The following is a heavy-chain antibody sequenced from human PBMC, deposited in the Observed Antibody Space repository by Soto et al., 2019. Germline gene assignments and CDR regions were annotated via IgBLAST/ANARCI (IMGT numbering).Heavy chain of an antibody. CDR3: ATQGIQLWDDYYYYGMDV. Sequence: QLQLQESGPGLVKPSETLSLTCTVSRGSISSSSYYWGWIRQPPGKGLEWIGSIYYSGSTYYNPSLKSRVTISVDTSKNQFSLKLSSVTAADTAVYYCATQGIQLWDDYYYYGMDVWGQGTTVTVSS. CDR2: IYYSGST. D-gene: IGHD5-18*01. CDR1: RGSISSSSYY. J-gene: IGHJ6*02. V-gene: IGHV4-39*01.